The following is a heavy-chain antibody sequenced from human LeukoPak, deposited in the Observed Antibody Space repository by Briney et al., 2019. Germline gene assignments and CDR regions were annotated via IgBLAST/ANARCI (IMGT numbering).Heavy chain of an antibody. CDR1: GFTFSSYA. Sequence: PGGSLRLSCAASGFTFSSYAMSWVRQAPGKGLEGVSDISDNGGNTYYADSVKGRFTISRDNSKNTLSLQMNSLRAEDTAVYYCAKTADSGDYYYGCWGQGALVSVSS. CDR3: AKTADSGDYYYGC. D-gene: IGHD3-22*01. J-gene: IGHJ4*02. V-gene: IGHV3-23*01. CDR2: ISDNGGNT.